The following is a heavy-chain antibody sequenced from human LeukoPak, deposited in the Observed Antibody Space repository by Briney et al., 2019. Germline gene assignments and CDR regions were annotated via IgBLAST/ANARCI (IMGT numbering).Heavy chain of an antibody. Sequence: PSETLSLTCAVYGGSFSGYYWSWIRQPPGKGLEWIGEINHSGSTNYNPSLKSRITISVDTSKNQFSLKLSSVTAADTAVYYCARRRGYSYGLRSENWFDPWGQGTLVTVSS. V-gene: IGHV4-34*01. D-gene: IGHD5-18*01. J-gene: IGHJ5*02. CDR3: ARRRGYSYGLRSENWFDP. CDR1: GGSFSGYY. CDR2: INHSGST.